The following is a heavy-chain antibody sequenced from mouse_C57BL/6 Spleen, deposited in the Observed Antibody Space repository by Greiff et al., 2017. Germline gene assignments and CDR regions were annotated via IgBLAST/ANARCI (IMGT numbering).Heavy chain of an antibody. CDR2: INPNYGTT. CDR1: GYSFTDYN. J-gene: IGHJ1*03. Sequence: SGPELVKPGASVKISCKASGYSFTDYNMNWVKQSHGKSLEWIGVINPNYGTTSYNQKFKGKATLTVDQSSSTAYMQLNSLTSEDSAVYYCARAAYYSNYVYFDVWGTGTTVTVSS. CDR3: ARAAYYSNYVYFDV. V-gene: IGHV1-39*01. D-gene: IGHD2-5*01.